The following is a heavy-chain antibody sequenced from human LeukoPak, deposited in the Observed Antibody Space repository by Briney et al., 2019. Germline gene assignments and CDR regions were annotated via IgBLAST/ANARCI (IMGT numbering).Heavy chain of an antibody. Sequence: PSETLSLTCAVSGYSFSSGYYWGWIRQPPGKGLEWIGSIYESGSSYYDPSLKSRVTVSADTSKNQFSLELNSVTAADTAVYYCARDRVGGSYNDAFDIWGQGTMVTVSS. V-gene: IGHV4-38-2*02. J-gene: IGHJ3*02. CDR1: GYSFSSGYY. D-gene: IGHD1-26*01. CDR2: IYESGSS. CDR3: ARDRVGGSYNDAFDI.